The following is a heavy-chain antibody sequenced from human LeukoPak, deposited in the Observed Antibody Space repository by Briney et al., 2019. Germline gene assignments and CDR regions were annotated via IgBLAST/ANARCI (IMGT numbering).Heavy chain of an antibody. CDR2: LYTGGST. Sequence: GGSLRLSCAASGFSVSRNYMSWVRQAPGKGLEWVSVLYTGGSTYYADSVKGRFTISRDNAKNTLSLQMNSLRAEDTAVYYCARDYDFWSGFFDYWGQGTLVTVSS. CDR3: ARDYDFWSGFFDY. CDR1: GFSVSRNY. D-gene: IGHD3-3*01. J-gene: IGHJ4*02. V-gene: IGHV3-66*01.